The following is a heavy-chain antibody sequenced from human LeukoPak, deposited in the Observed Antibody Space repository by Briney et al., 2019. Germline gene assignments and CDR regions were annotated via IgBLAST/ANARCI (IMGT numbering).Heavy chain of an antibody. Sequence: ASVKVSCKASGYTFTGYYMHWVRQAPGQGLEWMGIINPSGVSTSYAQKFQGRVTMTRDMSTSTVYMELSSLRSEDTAVYYCARDGEVATIRVGYYYHYMDVWGKGTTVTVSS. CDR2: INPSGVST. CDR3: ARDGEVATIRVGYYYHYMDV. CDR1: GYTFTGYY. V-gene: IGHV1-46*01. J-gene: IGHJ6*03. D-gene: IGHD5-12*01.